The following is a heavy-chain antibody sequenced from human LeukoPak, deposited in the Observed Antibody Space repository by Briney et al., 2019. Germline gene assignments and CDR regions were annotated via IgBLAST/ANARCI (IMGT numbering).Heavy chain of an antibody. CDR2: ISAYNGNT. D-gene: IGHD3-3*01. Sequence: GASVKVSCKASGYTFTSYGISWVRQAPGQGLEWMGWISAYNGNTNYAQKLQGRVTMTTDTSTSTAYMELRSLRSDDRAVYYCARAHQYYDFWSSGAVGAFDIWGQGTMVTVSS. V-gene: IGHV1-18*01. J-gene: IGHJ3*02. CDR3: ARAHQYYDFWSSGAVGAFDI. CDR1: GYTFTSYG.